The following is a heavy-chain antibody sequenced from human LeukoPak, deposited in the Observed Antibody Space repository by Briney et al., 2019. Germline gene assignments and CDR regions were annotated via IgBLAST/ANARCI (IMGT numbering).Heavy chain of an antibody. Sequence: GGSLRLSCAASGFTVGSNYMSWVRQAPGKGLEWVGRIKPKTDGETTEYAAPVKGRFSISRDDSKNMLYLQMNSLKTEDTAVYYCITPLPYSAQGGQGTLVTVSS. CDR3: ITPLPYSAQ. J-gene: IGHJ4*02. CDR1: GFTVGSNY. V-gene: IGHV3-15*01. D-gene: IGHD2-21*01. CDR2: IKPKTDGETT.